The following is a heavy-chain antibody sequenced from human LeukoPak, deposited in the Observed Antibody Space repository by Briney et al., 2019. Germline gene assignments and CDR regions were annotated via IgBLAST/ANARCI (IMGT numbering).Heavy chain of an antibody. CDR2: IYPGDSDT. CDR1: GYRFSSYW. CDR3: ATSRGYSSSWYPDFDY. V-gene: IGHV5-51*01. D-gene: IGHD6-13*01. Sequence: GESLKISCKGSGYRFSSYWIAWVRQMPEKGLEWMGIIYPGDSDTRYSPSFQGQVTISVDKSINTAYLQWSSLKASDTAMYYCATSRGYSSSWYPDFDYWGQGTLVTVSS. J-gene: IGHJ4*02.